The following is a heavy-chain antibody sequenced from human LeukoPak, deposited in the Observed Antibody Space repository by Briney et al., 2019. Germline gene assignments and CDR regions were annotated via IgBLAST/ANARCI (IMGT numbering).Heavy chain of an antibody. CDR2: INHSGST. V-gene: IGHV4-34*01. D-gene: IGHD2-2*01. CDR1: GESFSGYY. CDR3: ARDDHCSSTSCYRGALGVFDI. J-gene: IGHJ3*02. Sequence: PSETLSLTCAVYGESFSGYYWSWIRQPPGKGLEWIGEINHSGSTNYNPSLKSRVTISVDTSKNQFSLKLSSVTAADTAVYYCARDDHCSSTSCYRGALGVFDIWGQGTMVTVSS.